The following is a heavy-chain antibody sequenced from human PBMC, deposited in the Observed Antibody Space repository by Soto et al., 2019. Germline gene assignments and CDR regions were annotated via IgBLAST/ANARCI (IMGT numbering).Heavy chain of an antibody. J-gene: IGHJ5*02. V-gene: IGHV1-24*01. CDR1: GYSLTQLS. CDR3: ATPYGSGSYSNWFDH. Sequence: XSVKVSCKVSGYSLTQLSMHCVRQAPGKGLEWMGGFDPEDGETIYAQKFQGRVTMTEDTSTDTAYMELSSLRSEDTAVYYCATPYGSGSYSNWFDHWGQGTLVTVSS. CDR2: FDPEDGET. D-gene: IGHD3-10*01.